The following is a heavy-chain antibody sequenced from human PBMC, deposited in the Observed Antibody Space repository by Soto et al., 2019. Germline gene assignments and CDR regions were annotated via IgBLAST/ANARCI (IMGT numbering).Heavy chain of an antibody. D-gene: IGHD1-26*01. V-gene: IGHV3-23*01. J-gene: IGHJ5*02. CDR2: ISGSGFKK. Sequence: GGSRRLSCAASGFIFENFGMSWVRQAPGKGLEWISSISGSGFKKYYADSVKGRFTTSRDNSKSTVYLELNNLSAEDTAVYHCAKXQGVELVPLATVDWFDPWGQGSVVTVSS. CDR3: AKXQGVELVPLATVDWFDP. CDR1: GFIFENFG.